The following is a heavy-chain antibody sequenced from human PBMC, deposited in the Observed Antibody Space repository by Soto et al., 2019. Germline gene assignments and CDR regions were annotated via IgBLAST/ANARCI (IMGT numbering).Heavy chain of an antibody. V-gene: IGHV3-23*04. Sequence: EVQLVESGGGLVKPGGSLRLSCEASGFTFSSYAMSWVRQAPGKGLEWVSAISGTGANTYYADSVKGRFTVSRDKSKNTLYLQMNSLRAEDTAVYYCAKDARYSSSWYVADYWGQGTLVTVSS. D-gene: IGHD6-13*01. CDR2: ISGTGANT. CDR1: GFTFSSYA. J-gene: IGHJ4*02. CDR3: AKDARYSSSWYVADY.